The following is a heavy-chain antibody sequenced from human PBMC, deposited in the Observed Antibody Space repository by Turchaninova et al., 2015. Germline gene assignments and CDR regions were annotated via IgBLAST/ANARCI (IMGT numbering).Heavy chain of an antibody. Sequence: QVQLQQWGAGLLKPSETLSLTCAVYGAYFSEYYWRWIRQPPGKGLQWIGWINPSGSTNYNPSLQSRVTISLDTSKNQFSLRLNSVTAADTAVYYCARDVRAFDIWDQGTVVSVSS. CDR1: GAYFSEYY. J-gene: IGHJ3*02. CDR3: ARDVRAFDI. CDR2: INPSGST. V-gene: IGHV4-34*01.